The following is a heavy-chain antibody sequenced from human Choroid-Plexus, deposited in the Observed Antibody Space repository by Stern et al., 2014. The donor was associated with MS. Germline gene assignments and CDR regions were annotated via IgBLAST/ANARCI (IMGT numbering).Heavy chain of an antibody. CDR3: AKDRQWSTYFFDY. CDR2: ISYDGSDK. J-gene: IGHJ4*02. Sequence: VQLVESGGGVAQPGRPLILSCAASGFTFSNFGMHWVRQAPGKGLEGVALISYDGSDKYSADSVKGRFTIFRDNSKNTLYMHMNSLRAEDTAVYYCAKDRQWSTYFFDYWGQGSLVTVSS. CDR1: GFTFSNFG. D-gene: IGHD2-15*01. V-gene: IGHV3-30*18.